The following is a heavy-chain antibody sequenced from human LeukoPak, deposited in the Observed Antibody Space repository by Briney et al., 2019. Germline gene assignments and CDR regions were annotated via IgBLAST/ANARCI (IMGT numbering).Heavy chain of an antibody. CDR1: GYTFTSYG. D-gene: IGHD2-15*01. CDR2: ISAYNDYT. V-gene: IGHV1-18*01. J-gene: IGHJ5*02. CDR3: ARDRGYCSGGSCYRNWFDP. Sequence: GASVTVSCESSGYTFTSYGISGVRQAPGQGLAWMGWISAYNDYTNYAQKFRGRVTMTTDTSTSTAYMELRSLRSDDTAVYYCARDRGYCSGGSCYRNWFDPWGQGTLVTVSS.